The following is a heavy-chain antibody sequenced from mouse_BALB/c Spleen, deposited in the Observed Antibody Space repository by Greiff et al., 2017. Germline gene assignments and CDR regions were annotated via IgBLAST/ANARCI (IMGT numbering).Heavy chain of an antibody. CDR3: ARGGGTYYGSSQGYFDY. D-gene: IGHD1-1*01. Sequence: QVQLQQSGAELVRPGSSVKISCKASGYAFSSYWMNWVKQRPGQGLEWIGQIYPGDGDTNYNGKFKGKATLTADKSSSTAYMQLSSLTSDDSAVYFCARGGGTYYGSSQGYFDYWGQGTTLTVSS. CDR1: GYAFSSYW. V-gene: IGHV1-80*01. CDR2: IYPGDGDT. J-gene: IGHJ2*01.